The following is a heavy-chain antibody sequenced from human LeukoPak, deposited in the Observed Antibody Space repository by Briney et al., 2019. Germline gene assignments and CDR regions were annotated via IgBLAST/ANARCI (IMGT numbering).Heavy chain of an antibody. V-gene: IGHV1-69*13. CDR3: EREMGEGDGYNDY. D-gene: IGHD5-24*01. CDR1: GGTFSSYA. Sequence: ASVKVSCKASGGTFSSYAISWVRQAPGQGLEWMGGIIPIFGTANYAQKFQGRVTITADESTSTAYMELSSLRSEDTAVYYCEREMGEGDGYNDYWGQGTLVTVSS. CDR2: IIPIFGTA. J-gene: IGHJ4*02.